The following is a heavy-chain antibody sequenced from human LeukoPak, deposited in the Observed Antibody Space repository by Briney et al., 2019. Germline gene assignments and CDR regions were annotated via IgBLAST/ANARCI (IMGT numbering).Heavy chain of an antibody. CDR2: VNPSGGGT. D-gene: IGHD3-16*01. V-gene: IGHV1-46*01. Sequence: ASVKVSCKASGYTFTTYYMHWVRQAPGQGLEWMGVVNPSGGGTSYSQMFQGRLTMTRDMSTSTVYMELSSLRSEDTAVYYCTRTLGAVADSRYWFDPWGQGTLVTVSS. CDR1: GYTFTTYY. CDR3: TRTLGAVADSRYWFDP. J-gene: IGHJ5*02.